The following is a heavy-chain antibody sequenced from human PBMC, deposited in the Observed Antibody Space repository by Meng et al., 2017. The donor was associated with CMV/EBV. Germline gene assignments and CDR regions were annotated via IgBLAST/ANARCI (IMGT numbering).Heavy chain of an antibody. Sequence: VQVVLSWGGVKRPVASVKVSFKSSGYTFTGYRMHWVRQAPGQGLEWMGWSNPNTGGTNYAQKSQGRVAMTRDTSTSTAYMELSRLISDDTAVYYCSRGPLGQNRNYVAYWGQGTLVTVSS. J-gene: IGHJ4*02. CDR2: SNPNTGGT. V-gene: IGHV1-2*02. CDR1: GYTFTGYR. CDR3: SRGPLGQNRNYVAY. D-gene: IGHD1-14*01.